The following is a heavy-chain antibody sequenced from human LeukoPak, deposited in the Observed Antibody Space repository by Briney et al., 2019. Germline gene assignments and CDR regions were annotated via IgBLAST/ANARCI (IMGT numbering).Heavy chain of an antibody. CDR1: GFSFITYS. V-gene: IGHV3-21*01. CDR3: ARDGDTVLTRGYYYYMDV. Sequence: GGSLRLSCAASGFSFITYSMNWVRQAPGKGLEWVSSISSTSNYIYYADSVKGRFTISRDNAKKSLYLQMNSLRAEDTAVYYCARDGDTVLTRGYYYYMDVWGKGTTVTVSS. CDR2: ISSTSNYI. J-gene: IGHJ6*03. D-gene: IGHD4-23*01.